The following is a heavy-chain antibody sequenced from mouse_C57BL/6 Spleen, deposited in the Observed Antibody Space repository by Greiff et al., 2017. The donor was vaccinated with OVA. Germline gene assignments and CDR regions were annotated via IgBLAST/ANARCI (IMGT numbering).Heavy chain of an antibody. CDR3: AIFPSTVYAMDY. D-gene: IGHD1-1*01. CDR2: IHPNSGST. J-gene: IGHJ4*01. Sequence: QVQLQQSGAELVKPGASVKLSCKASGYTFTSYWMHWVKQRPGQGLEWIGMIHPNSGSTNYNEKFKSKATLTVDKSSSTAYMQLSSLTSEDSAVYYCAIFPSTVYAMDYWGQGTSVTVSS. CDR1: GYTFTSYW. V-gene: IGHV1-64*01.